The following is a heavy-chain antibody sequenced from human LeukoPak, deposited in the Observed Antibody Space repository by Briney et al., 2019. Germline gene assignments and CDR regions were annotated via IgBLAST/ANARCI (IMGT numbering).Heavy chain of an antibody. CDR2: MKDDGNEI. Sequence: GGSLRLSCTASGFTFKNYRMTWVRQAPGKGLEWVASMKDDGNEIQYVDSVKGRFTISRDNAKNSLYLQMNNLRAEDTAVYYCARNRATNGYWGQGTLVTVSS. J-gene: IGHJ4*02. V-gene: IGHV3-7*01. D-gene: IGHD1-26*01. CDR3: ARNRATNGY. CDR1: GFTFKNYR.